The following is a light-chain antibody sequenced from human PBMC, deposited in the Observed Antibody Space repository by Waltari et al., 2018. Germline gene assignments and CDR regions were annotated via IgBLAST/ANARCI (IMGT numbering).Light chain of an antibody. CDR2: STY. J-gene: IGKJ4*01. CDR1: QTVSTIA. V-gene: IGKV3-20*01. Sequence: IVLTQSPGTLSLSPGDRATLSCRASQTVSTIALSWYQQKPGQAPRVLIYSTYNRATGIPDRFSDSGSGTDFTLTINRLAPEDFAMYYCQQYDGIVVTFGGGTKVEI. CDR3: QQYDGIVVT.